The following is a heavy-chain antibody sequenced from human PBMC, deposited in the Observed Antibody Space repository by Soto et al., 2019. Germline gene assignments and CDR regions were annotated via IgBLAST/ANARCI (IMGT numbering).Heavy chain of an antibody. CDR1: GGSFRHYY. D-gene: IGHD3-22*01. J-gene: IGHJ3*01. CDR2: INHSGAT. CDR3: ERTYDTSLYGFDV. V-gene: IGHV4-34*01. Sequence: PXETLSLTCAVYGGSFRHYYWIWIRQSPGKGLEWLGEINHSGATLYNPSLKSRVTISLDPSKKQFFLNLTSVTAADAAVYYCERTYDTSLYGFDVWGPGTVVTVSS.